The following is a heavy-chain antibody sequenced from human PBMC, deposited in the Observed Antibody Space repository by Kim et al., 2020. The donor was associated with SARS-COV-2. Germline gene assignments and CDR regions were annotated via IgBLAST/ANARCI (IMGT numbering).Heavy chain of an antibody. V-gene: IGHV4-59*08. J-gene: IGHJ4*02. D-gene: IGHD6-13*01. CDR3: ASQFPSSSWASFDY. CDR2: IYYSGST. CDR1: GGSISSYY. Sequence: SETLSLTCTVSGGSISSYYWSWIRQPPGKGLEWIGYIYYSGSTNYNPSLKSRVTISVDTSKNQFSLKLSSVTAADTAVYYCASQFPSSSWASFDYWGQGTLVTVSS.